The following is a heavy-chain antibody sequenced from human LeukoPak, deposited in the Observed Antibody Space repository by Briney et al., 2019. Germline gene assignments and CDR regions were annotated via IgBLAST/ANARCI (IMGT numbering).Heavy chain of an antibody. D-gene: IGHD6-19*01. V-gene: IGHV1-18*01. Sequence: ASVKVSCKVSGYTLTELSMHWVRQAPGQGLEWMGWISAYNGNTNYAQKLQGRVTMTTDTSTSTAYMELRSLRSDDTAVYYCARDNTAVADYWGQGTLVTVSS. J-gene: IGHJ4*02. CDR1: GYTLTELS. CDR2: ISAYNGNT. CDR3: ARDNTAVADY.